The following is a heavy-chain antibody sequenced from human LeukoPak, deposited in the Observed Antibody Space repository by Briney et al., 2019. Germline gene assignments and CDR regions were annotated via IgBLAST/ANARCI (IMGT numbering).Heavy chain of an antibody. D-gene: IGHD1-26*01. CDR2: IYSIGST. CDR3: ARHGLKLVGASTIYFDN. V-gene: IGHV4-59*08. CDR1: GGSISNNY. Sequence: PSETLSLTCTVSGGSISNNYWSWISQSPGEGLEWIGYIYSIGSTDYNPSLKRRVTVSVDTSKNQFSLKLNSVTAADTAVYYCARHGLKLVGASTIYFDNWGQGTLVTVSS. J-gene: IGHJ4*02.